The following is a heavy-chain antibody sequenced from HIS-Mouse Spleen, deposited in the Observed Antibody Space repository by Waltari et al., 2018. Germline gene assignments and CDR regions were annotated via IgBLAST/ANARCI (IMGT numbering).Heavy chain of an antibody. J-gene: IGHJ3*02. V-gene: IGHV4-38-2*02. Sequence: QVQLQESGPGLVKPSETLSLTCTVSGYSISSGYSWRWTRPPPGKGLEWIGSIYHSGSTYYNPSLKSRVTISVDTSKNQFSLKLSSVTAADTAVYYCARDVHDFWSGYYDAFDIWGQGTMVTVSS. CDR3: ARDVHDFWSGYYDAFDI. CDR1: GYSISSGYS. CDR2: IYHSGST. D-gene: IGHD3-3*01.